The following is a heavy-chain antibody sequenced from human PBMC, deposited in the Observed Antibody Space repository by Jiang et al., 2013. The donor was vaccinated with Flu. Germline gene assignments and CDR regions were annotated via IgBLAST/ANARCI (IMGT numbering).Heavy chain of an antibody. CDR2: INHSGST. V-gene: IGHV4-34*01. CDR3: ASFPTVGAREERGMDV. D-gene: IGHD1-26*01. Sequence: LLKPSETLSLACAVYGGSFSGYYWSWIRQPPGKGLEWIGEINHSGSTNYNPSLKSRVTISVDTSKNQFSLKLSSVTAADTAVYYCASFPTVGAREERGMDVWGKGTTVTVSS. CDR1: GGSFSGYY. J-gene: IGHJ6*04.